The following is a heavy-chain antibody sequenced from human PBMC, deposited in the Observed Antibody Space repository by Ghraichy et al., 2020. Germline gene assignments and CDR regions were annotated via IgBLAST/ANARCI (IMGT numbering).Heavy chain of an antibody. CDR2: ISSSSSYI. D-gene: IGHD6-19*01. Sequence: GGSLRLSCAASGFTSSSYSMNWVRQAPGKGLEWVSSISSSSSYIYYADSVKGRCTISRDNAKNSLYLQMNSLRAEDTAVDYCARVFGWGIGRGEGSPPDACYIWGQGKTVTVSS. J-gene: IGHJ3*02. CDR1: GFTSSSYS. V-gene: IGHV3-21*01. CDR3: ARVFGWGIGRGEGSPPDACYI.